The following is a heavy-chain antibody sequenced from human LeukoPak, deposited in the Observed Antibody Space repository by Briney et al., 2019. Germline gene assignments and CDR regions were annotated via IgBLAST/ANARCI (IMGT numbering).Heavy chain of an antibody. J-gene: IGHJ6*02. CDR1: GGSFSGYY. CDR3: ARPPEVGYYGMDV. V-gene: IGHV4-34*01. Sequence: SETLSLTCAVYGGSFSGYYWSWIRQPPGKGLEWIGEINHSGSTNYNPSLKSRVTISVDTSKNQFSLKLSSVTAADTAVYYCARPPEVGYYGMDVWGQGTTVTVSS. CDR2: INHSGST.